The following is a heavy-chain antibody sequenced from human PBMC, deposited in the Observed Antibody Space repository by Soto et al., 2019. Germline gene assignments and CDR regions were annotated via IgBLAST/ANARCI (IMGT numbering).Heavy chain of an antibody. CDR1: GFTFSSYS. J-gene: IGHJ4*02. CDR2: ISSSSNTI. V-gene: IGHV3-48*02. CDR3: ARREMYSGSLSDY. D-gene: IGHD1-26*01. Sequence: EVQLVESGGGLVQPGGSLRLSCAASGFTFSSYSMNWVRQAPGKGLEWVSYISSSSNTIYYADSVKGRFTISRDNAKNSLYLQMNSLRDEDTAVYYCARREMYSGSLSDYWGQGTLVTVSS.